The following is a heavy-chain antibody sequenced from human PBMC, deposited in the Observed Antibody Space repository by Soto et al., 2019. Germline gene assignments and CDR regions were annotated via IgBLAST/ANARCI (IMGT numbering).Heavy chain of an antibody. CDR1: GFTFRTSG. CDR2: ISDDGSNK. V-gene: IGHV3-30*18. CDR3: AKGGGYSYGTNDAFDI. Sequence: QVQLVESGGGVVQPGRSLRLSCAASGFTFRTSGMHWVRQAPGKGLEWVAVISDDGSNKYNIASVEGRFTISRDNSKKTLYLQMNSLRTEDTAVYYCAKGGGYSYGTNDAFDIWGQGTMVTVSS. J-gene: IGHJ3*02. D-gene: IGHD5-18*01.